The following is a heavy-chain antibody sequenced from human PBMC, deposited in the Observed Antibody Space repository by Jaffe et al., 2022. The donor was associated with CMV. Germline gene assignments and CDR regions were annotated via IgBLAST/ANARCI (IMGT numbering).Heavy chain of an antibody. CDR2: IKSKTDGGTT. CDR3: TASPGRIHWSGYFGDAFDI. D-gene: IGHD3-3*01. CDR1: GFTFSNAW. J-gene: IGHJ3*02. Sequence: EVQLVESGGGLVKPGGSLRLSCAASGFTFSNAWMSWVRQAPGKGLEWVGRIKSKTDGGTTDYAAPVKGRFTISRDDSKNTLYLQMNSLKTEDTAVYYCTASPGRIHWSGYFGDAFDIWGQGTMVTVSS. V-gene: IGHV3-15*01.